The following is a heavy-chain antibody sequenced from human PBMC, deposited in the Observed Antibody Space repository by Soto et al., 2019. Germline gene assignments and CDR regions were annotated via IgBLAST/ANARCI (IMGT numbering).Heavy chain of an antibody. D-gene: IGHD5-18*01. V-gene: IGHV3-23*01. J-gene: IGHJ4*02. CDR2: ISGSGGST. CDR1: GFPFSSYV. Sequence: EEQLFESGGGLVQPGGSLRLSCAGAGFPFSSYVLSWVRQAPGKGLEWVSGISGSGGSTYYADSVKGRFTISRDNSKNTLFLQLHSLRAEDTAIYYCAKDPSMVTPYYFDYWGQGTLVTVSS. CDR3: AKDPSMVTPYYFDY.